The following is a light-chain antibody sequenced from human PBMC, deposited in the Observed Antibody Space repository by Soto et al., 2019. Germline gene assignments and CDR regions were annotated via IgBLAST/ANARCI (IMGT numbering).Light chain of an antibody. J-gene: IGLJ1*01. Sequence: QSVLSQPPSASGTPGQRVAISCSGSSSNIGRNTVNWYQQLPGTAPKLLIFNNNQRPSGVPDRFSGSKSGTSASLAISGLQSEDEADYYCAAWDGSLTGLNVFGTGTKLTVL. V-gene: IGLV1-44*01. CDR2: NNN. CDR3: AAWDGSLTGLNV. CDR1: SSNIGRNT.